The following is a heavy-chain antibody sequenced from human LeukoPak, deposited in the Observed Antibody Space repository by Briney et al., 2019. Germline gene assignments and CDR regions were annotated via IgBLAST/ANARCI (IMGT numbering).Heavy chain of an antibody. J-gene: IGHJ4*02. V-gene: IGHV3-64*01. Sequence: GGSLRLSCAASGFTFSNYVMHWVRQAPGKGLEFVSSITTDVHNTYYANSVTGRFTISRDNSNNTLYLQMGSLRAEDMAVYFCARVRLAIVDCWGQGTLVTVSS. CDR1: GFTFSNYV. CDR3: ARVRLAIVDC. D-gene: IGHD3-9*01. CDR2: ITTDVHNT.